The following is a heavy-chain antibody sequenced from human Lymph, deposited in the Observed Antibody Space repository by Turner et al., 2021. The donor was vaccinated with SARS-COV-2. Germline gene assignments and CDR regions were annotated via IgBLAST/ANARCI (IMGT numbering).Heavy chain of an antibody. D-gene: IGHD2-15*01. V-gene: IGHV1-24*01. CDR2: FDPEDGET. CDR1: GYTLPELS. J-gene: IGHJ5*02. Sequence: LVQSGAEVKTPGPSVKVPGKVSGYTLPELSMHWVRQTPGKGLEWMGGFDPEDGETIYAQNFQGRVTMIEDTSTDTAYMDLSSLRSEDTAVYYCATAPAAVVTGWFDPWGQGTLVTVSS. CDR3: ATAPAAVVTGWFDP.